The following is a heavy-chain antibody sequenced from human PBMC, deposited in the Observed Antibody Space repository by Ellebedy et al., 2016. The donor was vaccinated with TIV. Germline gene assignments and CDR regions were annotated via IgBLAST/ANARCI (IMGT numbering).Heavy chain of an antibody. CDR3: ARLAYSSSSRDYYYGMDV. Sequence: SETLSHTXTVSGGSISSSSYYWGWIRQPPGKGLEWIGSIYYSGRTYYNPSLKSRVIISVDTSKNQFSLRLSSVTAADTAVYYCARLAYSSSSRDYYYGMDVWGQGTTVTVSS. D-gene: IGHD6-6*01. J-gene: IGHJ6*02. CDR2: IYYSGRT. V-gene: IGHV4-39*01. CDR1: GGSISSSSYY.